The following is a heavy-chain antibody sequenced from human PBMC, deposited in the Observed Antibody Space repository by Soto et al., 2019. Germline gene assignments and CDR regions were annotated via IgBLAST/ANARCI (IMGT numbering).Heavy chain of an antibody. D-gene: IGHD3-3*01. CDR2: IIPIFGTA. V-gene: IGHV1-69*13. Sequence: GASVKVSCKASGGTFSSYAISWVRQAPGQGLEWMGGIIPIFGTANYAQKFQGRVTITADESTSTAYMELSSLRSEDTAVYYCAENYDFWSGHEPTPNYYYYYGMDVWGQGTTVTVSS. CDR1: GGTFSSYA. J-gene: IGHJ6*02. CDR3: AENYDFWSGHEPTPNYYYYYGMDV.